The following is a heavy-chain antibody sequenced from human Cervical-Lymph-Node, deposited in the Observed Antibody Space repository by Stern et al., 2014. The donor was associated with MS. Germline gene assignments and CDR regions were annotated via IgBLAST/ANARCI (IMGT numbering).Heavy chain of an antibody. CDR2: IVPLFGTP. D-gene: IGHD5-12*01. CDR3: ANRDMGYTYGRHDY. V-gene: IGHV1-69*06. Sequence: VQLVQSGAEVKKPGSSVKVSCKASGGTFNNHVISWVRQARGQGLEWMGGIVPLFGTPAYARKFQGRVTIPADKSTSTVHIVLSRLNREDTGIYYCANRDMGYTYGRHDYWGQGTLVTVS. J-gene: IGHJ4*02. CDR1: GGTFNNHV.